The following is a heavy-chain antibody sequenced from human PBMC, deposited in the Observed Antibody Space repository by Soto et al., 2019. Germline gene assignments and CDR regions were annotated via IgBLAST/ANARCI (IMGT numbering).Heavy chain of an antibody. CDR1: GFTFSSYG. Sequence: HPGGSLRLSCAASGFTFSSYGMHWVRQAPGKGLEWVAVISYDGSNKYYADSVKGRFTISRDNSKNTLYLQMNSLRAEDTAVYYCANAPVGLLLIGDYWGQGTLVTVSS. J-gene: IGHJ4*02. D-gene: IGHD3-22*01. V-gene: IGHV3-30*18. CDR3: ANAPVGLLLIGDY. CDR2: ISYDGSNK.